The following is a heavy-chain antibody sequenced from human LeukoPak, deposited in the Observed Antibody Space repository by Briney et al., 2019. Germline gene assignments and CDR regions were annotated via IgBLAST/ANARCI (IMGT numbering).Heavy chain of an antibody. Sequence: SVKVSCKASGGTFISYTISWVRQAPGQGGEWMGRIIPTLGIGDYAQKLQGRVTITAEKYTSTDYMELSSLRSEDTAVYYCARDRGDYYDSSGYYYVSYWGQGTLVTVSS. CDR3: ARDRGDYYDSSGYYYVSY. V-gene: IGHV1-69*04. CDR2: IIPTLGIG. J-gene: IGHJ4*02. CDR1: GGTFISYT. D-gene: IGHD3-22*01.